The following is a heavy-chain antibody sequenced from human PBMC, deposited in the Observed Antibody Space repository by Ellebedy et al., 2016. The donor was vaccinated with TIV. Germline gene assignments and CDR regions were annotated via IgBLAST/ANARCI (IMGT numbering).Heavy chain of an antibody. CDR2: IYYSGST. J-gene: IGHJ4*02. D-gene: IGHD3-3*01. Sequence: SETLSLXXTVSGGSISSSSYYWGWIRQPPGKGLEWIGSIYYSGSTYYNPSLKSRVTISVDTSKNQFSLKLSSVTAADTAVYYCARVPITIFGVASYYFDYWGQGTLVTVSS. CDR1: GGSISSSSYY. CDR3: ARVPITIFGVASYYFDY. V-gene: IGHV4-39*01.